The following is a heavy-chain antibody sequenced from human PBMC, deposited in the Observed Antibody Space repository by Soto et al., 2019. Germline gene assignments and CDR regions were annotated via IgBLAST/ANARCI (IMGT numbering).Heavy chain of an antibody. CDR3: ASSRYPSSYGMDV. J-gene: IGHJ6*02. D-gene: IGHD2-2*01. CDR1: GGSFSGYY. CDR2: INHSGST. V-gene: IGHV4-34*01. Sequence: QVQLQQWGAGLLKPSETLSLTCAVYGGSFSGYYWSWIRQPPGKGLEWIGEINHSGSTNYNPSLKSRVTTSVDTSKNQFSLKLSSVTAADTAVYYCASSRYPSSYGMDVWGQGTTVTVSS.